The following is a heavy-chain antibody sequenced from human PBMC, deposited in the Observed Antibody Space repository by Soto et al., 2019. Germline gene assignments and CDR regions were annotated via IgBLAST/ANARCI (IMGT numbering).Heavy chain of an antibody. CDR2: IRNRGGGYNT. V-gene: IGHV3-72*01. Sequence: MQLVESGGDLVQPGGSLKLSCVGSGYTFSDHYMDWVRQAPGKGLEWVGRIRNRGGGYNTQYAAAVRGRFTVSRDDSKDSLYLQMNSLKIKDTAVYYCSRAAYGHGFDMWGQGTVVTVSS. D-gene: IGHD4-17*01. CDR1: GYTFSDHY. J-gene: IGHJ3*02. CDR3: SRAAYGHGFDM.